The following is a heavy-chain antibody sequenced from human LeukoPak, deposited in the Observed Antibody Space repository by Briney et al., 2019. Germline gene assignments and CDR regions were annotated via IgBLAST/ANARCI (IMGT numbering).Heavy chain of an antibody. CDR3: ARDRQAYNWNDLDY. CDR1: GGSISSYY. V-gene: IGHV4-59*01. D-gene: IGHD1-20*01. Sequence: PSETLSLTCTVSGGSISSYYWSWIRQPPGKGLEWIGYIYYSGSTNYNPSLKSRVTTSVDTSKNQFSLKLSSVTAADTAVYYCARDRQAYNWNDLDYWGQGTLVTVSS. J-gene: IGHJ4*02. CDR2: IYYSGST.